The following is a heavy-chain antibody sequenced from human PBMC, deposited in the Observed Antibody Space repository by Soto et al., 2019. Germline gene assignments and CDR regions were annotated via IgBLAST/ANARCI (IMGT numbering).Heavy chain of an antibody. Sequence: LSLTCTVSGGSISSYYWSWIRQPPGKGPEWIGYIYYSGSTNYNPSLKSRVTISVDTSKNQFSLKLSSVTAADTAVYYCARVPLYYYGVRGVPPTKYGMDVWGQGTTVTVSS. J-gene: IGHJ6*02. CDR3: ARVPLYYYGVRGVPPTKYGMDV. CDR2: IYYSGST. CDR1: GGSISSYY. V-gene: IGHV4-59*01. D-gene: IGHD3-10*01.